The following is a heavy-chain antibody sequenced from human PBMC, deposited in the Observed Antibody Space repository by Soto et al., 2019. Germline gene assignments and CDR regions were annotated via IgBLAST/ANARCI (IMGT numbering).Heavy chain of an antibody. CDR1: GFSFSNYY. V-gene: IGHV3-11*01. CDR3: TRALLVVGDPLDL. D-gene: IGHD2-15*01. J-gene: IGHJ3*01. CDR2: INSSGTIT. Sequence: QVPLVDSGGGLVKPGGSLSLSCAASGFSFSNYYFTYIRLAPGKGLEWIAYINSSGTITPYADSVQGRFSISRDNAKYSLSLQLNDLRVENTAVYYCTRALLVVGDPLDLWGQGTSVLVPS.